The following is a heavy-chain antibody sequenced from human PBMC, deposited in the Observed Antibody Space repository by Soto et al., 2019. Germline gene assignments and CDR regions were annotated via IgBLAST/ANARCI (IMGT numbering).Heavy chain of an antibody. V-gene: IGHV3-7*01. CDR3: ARAGSPYYDYIWGSYRLDY. Sequence: GSLRLSCAASGFTFSSYWMSWVRQAPGKGLEWVANIKQDGSEKYYVDSVKGRFTISRDNAKNSLYLQMNSLRAEDTAVYYCARAGSPYYDYIWGSYRLDYWGQGTLVTVSS. CDR1: GFTFSSYW. D-gene: IGHD3-16*02. J-gene: IGHJ4*02. CDR2: IKQDGSEK.